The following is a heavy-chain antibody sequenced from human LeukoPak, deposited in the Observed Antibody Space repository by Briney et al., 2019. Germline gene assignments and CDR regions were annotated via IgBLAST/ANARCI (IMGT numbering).Heavy chain of an antibody. D-gene: IGHD6-19*01. J-gene: IGHJ4*02. CDR1: GYTFTSYA. CDR3: ARGGHSSGWYKTHFDY. Sequence: ASVKVSCKASGYTFTSYAMNWVRQAPGQGLEWMGWINTNTGNPTYAQGFTGRFVFSLDTSVSTAYLQISSLKAEDTAVYYCARGGHSSGWYKTHFDYWGQGTLVTVSS. V-gene: IGHV7-4-1*02. CDR2: INTNTGNP.